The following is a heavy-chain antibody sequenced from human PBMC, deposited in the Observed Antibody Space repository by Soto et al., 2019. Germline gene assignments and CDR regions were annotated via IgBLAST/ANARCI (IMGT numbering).Heavy chain of an antibody. J-gene: IGHJ4*02. CDR1: GGSFSGYY. CDR3: ARALRPPYYDFWSGYYYFDY. V-gene: IGHV4-34*01. Sequence: SETLSLTCAVYGGSFSGYYWSWIRQPPGKGLEWIGEINHSGSTNYNPSFKSRVTISVDTSKNQFSLKLSSVTAADTAVYYCARALRPPYYDFWSGYYYFDYWGQGTLVTVSS. D-gene: IGHD3-3*01. CDR2: INHSGST.